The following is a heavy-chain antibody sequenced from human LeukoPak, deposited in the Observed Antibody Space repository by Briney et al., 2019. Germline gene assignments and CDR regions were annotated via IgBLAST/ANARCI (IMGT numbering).Heavy chain of an antibody. V-gene: IGHV3-74*01. D-gene: IGHD1-26*01. CDR2: LNSDGGGG. J-gene: IGHJ4*02. CDR1: GFSFSSYW. CDR3: AKKYSGSYHFDY. Sequence: GGSLRLSCAASGFSFSSYWMHWVRQAPGRGLVWVSRLNSDGGGGTYADSVKGRFTISRDNSKSTLYLQMNSLRAEDTAVYYCAKKYSGSYHFDYWGQGTLVTVSS.